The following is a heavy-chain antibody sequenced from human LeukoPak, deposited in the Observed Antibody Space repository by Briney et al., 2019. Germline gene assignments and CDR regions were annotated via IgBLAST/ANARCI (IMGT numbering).Heavy chain of an antibody. Sequence: SVKVSCKASGGTFSSYAISWVRQAPGQGLEWMGGIIPISGTANYAQKFQGRVTITADESTSTAYMELSSLRSEDTAVYYCARDASYCSGGSCLFDYWGQGTLVTVSS. V-gene: IGHV1-69*13. CDR2: IIPISGTA. CDR1: GGTFSSYA. J-gene: IGHJ4*02. CDR3: ARDASYCSGGSCLFDY. D-gene: IGHD2-15*01.